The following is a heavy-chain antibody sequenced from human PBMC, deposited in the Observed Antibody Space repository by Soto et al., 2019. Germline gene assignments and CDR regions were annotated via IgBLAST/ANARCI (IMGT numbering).Heavy chain of an antibody. V-gene: IGHV3-30*18. D-gene: IGHD1-26*01. CDR1: GFTFSSYG. CDR3: AKDFKGGSSQHHDY. J-gene: IGHJ4*02. CDR2: ISYDGSYR. Sequence: QVQLVESGGGVVQPGRSLRLSCAASGFTFSSYGMHWVRQAPGKGLEWVALISYDGSYRYYADSVKGRFTISRDNXXNTLYLQMNSLCGEDTAVYYCAKDFKGGSSQHHDYWGQGTLVTVSS.